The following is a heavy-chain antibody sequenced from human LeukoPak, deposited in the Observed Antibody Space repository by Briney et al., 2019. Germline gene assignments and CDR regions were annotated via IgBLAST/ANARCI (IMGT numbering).Heavy chain of an antibody. D-gene: IGHD4-17*01. J-gene: IGHJ5*02. CDR1: GFSFSTYS. CDR3: AKTLNDYGSTNWFDP. CDR2: ISGSGGST. Sequence: GGSLRLSCAASGFSFSTYSMNWVRQAPGKGLEWVSAISGSGGSTYYADSVKGRFTISRDNSKNTLYLQMNSLRAEDTAVYYCAKTLNDYGSTNWFDPWGQGTLVTVSS. V-gene: IGHV3-23*01.